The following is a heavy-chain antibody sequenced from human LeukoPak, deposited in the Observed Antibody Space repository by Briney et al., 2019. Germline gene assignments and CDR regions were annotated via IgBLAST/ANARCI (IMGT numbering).Heavy chain of an antibody. CDR2: ISSSGDYT. Sequence: PGGSLRLSCAASGFAFSPYYMSWFRQAPGKALEWVSFISSSGDYTDYADSVKGRFTISRDNAKNSLHLQMNSLRAEDTAVYYCTREVYSNPDYWGQGTLVTVSS. J-gene: IGHJ4*02. D-gene: IGHD5-18*01. V-gene: IGHV3-11*06. CDR3: TREVYSNPDY. CDR1: GFAFSPYY.